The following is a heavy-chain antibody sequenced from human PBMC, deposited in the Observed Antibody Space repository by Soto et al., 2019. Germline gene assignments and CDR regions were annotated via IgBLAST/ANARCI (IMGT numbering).Heavy chain of an antibody. D-gene: IGHD6-25*01. V-gene: IGHV3-30*04. Sequence: QVQLVDSGGGVVQPGRSLRLSCAASGFTFSTYAMHWVRQAPGKGLEWVAFISYDGRSTYSADSVRGRFTISRDNSKNTLYLQMNSLRPEDTAAYYCVREGIDGGSGGFFDYWGQGTLVTVAS. CDR1: GFTFSTYA. J-gene: IGHJ4*02. CDR3: VREGIDGGSGGFFDY. CDR2: ISYDGRST.